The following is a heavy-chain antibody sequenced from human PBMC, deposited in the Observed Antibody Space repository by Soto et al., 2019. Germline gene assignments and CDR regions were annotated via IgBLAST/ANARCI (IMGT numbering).Heavy chain of an antibody. Sequence: EVQLLESGGGLSQPGGSLRLSCAGSGFTFGNSAMSWVRQAPGGGLEWISSISGSGVATFYAVSVEGRFTISRDNAKSTLHLQMTGLRAEDTAVYFCAKDALTHDYGEPNYFDYWGQGTLVTVSS. V-gene: IGHV3-23*01. D-gene: IGHD4-17*01. J-gene: IGHJ4*02. CDR3: AKDALTHDYGEPNYFDY. CDR2: ISGSGVAT. CDR1: GFTFGNSA.